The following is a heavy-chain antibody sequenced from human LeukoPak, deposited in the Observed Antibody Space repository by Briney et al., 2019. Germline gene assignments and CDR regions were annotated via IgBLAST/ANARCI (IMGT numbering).Heavy chain of an antibody. CDR1: GGTFSSYA. CDR2: IIPIFGTA. V-gene: IGHV1-69*13. J-gene: IGHJ4*02. D-gene: IGHD3-22*01. CDR3: ARAYYDSSGLDY. Sequence: GASVKVSCTASGGTFSSYAISWVRQAPGQGLEWMGGIIPIFGTANYAQKFQGRVTITADESTSTAYMELSSLRSEDTAVYYCARAYYDSSGLDYWGQGTLVTVSS.